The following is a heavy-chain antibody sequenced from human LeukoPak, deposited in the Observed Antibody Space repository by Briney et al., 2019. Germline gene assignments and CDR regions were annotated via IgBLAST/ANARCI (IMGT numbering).Heavy chain of an antibody. Sequence: PGGCLRLSCAASGFTFSRFAMSWVRQAPGKGLEWVSAISGSGSDTYYADSVEGRFTVSRDNSKNTLCLQMNSLRAEDTALYYCAKDRYGDYSFESWGQGTLVTVSS. D-gene: IGHD4-17*01. CDR3: AKDRYGDYSFES. V-gene: IGHV3-23*01. CDR1: GFTFSRFA. CDR2: ISGSGSDT. J-gene: IGHJ4*02.